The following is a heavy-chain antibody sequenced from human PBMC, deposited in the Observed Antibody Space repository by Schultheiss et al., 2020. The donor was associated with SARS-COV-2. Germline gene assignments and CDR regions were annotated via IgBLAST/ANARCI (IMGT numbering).Heavy chain of an antibody. D-gene: IGHD5-12*01. J-gene: IGHJ6*02. Sequence: ASVKVSCKASGYTFTSYGISWVRQAPGQGLEWMGWINPNNGGTNIAQKFQGRVTMTRDTSTSTAYMELSSLRSEDTAVYYCARGWPRSGYDRYYYYYGMDVWGQGTTVTVSS. V-gene: IGHV1-18*01. CDR3: ARGWPRSGYDRYYYYYGMDV. CDR1: GYTFTSYG. CDR2: INPNNGGT.